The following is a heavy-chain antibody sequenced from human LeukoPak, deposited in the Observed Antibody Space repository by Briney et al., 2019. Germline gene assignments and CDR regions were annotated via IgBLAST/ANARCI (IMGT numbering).Heavy chain of an antibody. CDR2: INHSGST. CDR1: GGSFSGYY. CDR3: ARDTYYESSGYYEDYFDS. D-gene: IGHD3-22*01. J-gene: IGHJ4*02. V-gene: IGHV4-34*01. Sequence: PSETLSLTCAVYGGSFSGYYWSWIRQPPGKGLDWIGEINHSGSTNYNPSLKSRVAISVDTSKNQFSLRLSSVTAADTAVYYCARDTYYESSGYYEDYFDSWGQGTLVTVSS.